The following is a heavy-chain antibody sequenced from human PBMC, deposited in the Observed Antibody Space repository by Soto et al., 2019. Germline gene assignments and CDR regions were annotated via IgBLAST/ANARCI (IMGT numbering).Heavy chain of an antibody. CDR3: ARARGHTGILMGFDP. J-gene: IGHJ5*02. D-gene: IGHD3-16*01. V-gene: IGHV4-59*01. CDR1: GGSISSYY. Sequence: SETLSLTCTVSGGSISSYYWSWIRQPPGKGLEWIGYIYYSGSTNYNPSLKSRVTISVDTSKSQFSLKLSSVTAADTAVYYCARARGHTGILMGFDPWGQGTLVTVSS. CDR2: IYYSGST.